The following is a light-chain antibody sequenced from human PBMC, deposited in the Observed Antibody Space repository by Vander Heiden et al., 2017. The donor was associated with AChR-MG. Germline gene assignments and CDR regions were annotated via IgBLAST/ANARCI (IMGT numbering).Light chain of an antibody. CDR2: SHN. CDR1: TSSIGSDY. Sequence: QSGLTQPPPASGTHGQRVTISCSGSTSSIGSDYVCWYQRLPGMAPKLLISSHNQRPSGVPDRFSGSKSGASASLAISGLRSEDEADYYCAAWDDSLSGYVFGTGTKVTVL. V-gene: IGLV1-47*02. CDR3: AAWDDSLSGYV. J-gene: IGLJ1*01.